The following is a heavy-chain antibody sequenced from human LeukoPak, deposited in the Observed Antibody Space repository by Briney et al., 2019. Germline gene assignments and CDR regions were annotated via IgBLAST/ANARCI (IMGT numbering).Heavy chain of an antibody. V-gene: IGHV1-2*06. Sequence: ASVKVSCKASGGTFTDYYMHWVRQAPGQGLEWMGRINPNSGGTNYAQKFQARVTMTRDTSISTAYMELSRLRSDDTALYYCARAAYYYDGSGYYLGDWGQGTLVTVSS. D-gene: IGHD3-22*01. CDR2: INPNSGGT. CDR3: ARAAYYYDGSGYYLGD. CDR1: GGTFTDYY. J-gene: IGHJ4*02.